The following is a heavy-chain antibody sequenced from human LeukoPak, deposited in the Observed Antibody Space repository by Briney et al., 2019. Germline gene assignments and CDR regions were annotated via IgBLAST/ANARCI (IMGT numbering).Heavy chain of an antibody. CDR2: ISGSGSST. V-gene: IGHV3-23*01. J-gene: IGHJ4*02. Sequence: GGSLRLSCAASGFTLSSYAMAWVRQAPGKGLLWVSAISGSGSSTYYADSVKGRFTISRDNSKNTLFLQMNSLRAEDTAVYYCAGSSCGGNCYSGFDYRGQGTLVTVSS. D-gene: IGHD2-21*02. CDR3: AGSSCGGNCYSGFDY. CDR1: GFTLSSYA.